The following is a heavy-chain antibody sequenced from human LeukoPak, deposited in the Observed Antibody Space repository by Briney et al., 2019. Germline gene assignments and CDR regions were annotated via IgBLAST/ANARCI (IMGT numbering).Heavy chain of an antibody. J-gene: IGHJ4*02. D-gene: IGHD5-12*01. CDR3: AKEVMATIPPL. V-gene: IGHV3-23*01. CDR1: GFTLSNCA. Sequence: GGSLRLSCAASGFTLSNCAMTWVRQAPGNGLEWVSGIDTKGSRTYYADSVKGRFTISRDNSKNTLFLQMNSLRAEDTAVYYCAKEVMATIPPLWGQGTLVTVSS. CDR2: IDTKGSRT.